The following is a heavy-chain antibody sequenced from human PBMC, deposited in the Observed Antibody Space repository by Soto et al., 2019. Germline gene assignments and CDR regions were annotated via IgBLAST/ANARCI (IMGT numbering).Heavy chain of an antibody. V-gene: IGHV3-7*03. D-gene: IGHD6-19*01. CDR2: MHPDGSDK. J-gene: IGHJ4*02. CDR3: ARLYKSSPPIAVAGLKGGQLVRRFDY. CDR1: GFTFSVFS. Sequence: GGSLRLSCEASGFTFSVFSMSWVRQAPGKGLEWVANMHPDGSDKYSLESMKGRFTVSRDNAKNSLYLQWSSLKASDTAMYYCARLYKSSPPIAVAGLKGGQLVRRFDYWGQGTLVTVSS.